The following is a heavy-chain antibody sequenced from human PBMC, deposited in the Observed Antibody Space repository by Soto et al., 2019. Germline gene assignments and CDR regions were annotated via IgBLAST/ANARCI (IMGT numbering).Heavy chain of an antibody. D-gene: IGHD6-19*01. Sequence: TSIGCGGHRFSKNPDKGLEWVAVIWYDGSNKYYADSVKGRFTISRDNSKNTLYLQMNSLRAEDTAVYYCVRLGIAVAGTVVYYFAYWGHGTLVPVSS. V-gene: IGHV3-33*01. CDR1: TSIGCG. CDR2: IWYDGSNK. J-gene: IGHJ4*01. CDR3: VRLGIAVAGTVVYYFAY.